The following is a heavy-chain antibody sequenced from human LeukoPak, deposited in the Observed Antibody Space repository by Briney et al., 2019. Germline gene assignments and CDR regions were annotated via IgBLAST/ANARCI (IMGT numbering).Heavy chain of an antibody. D-gene: IGHD6-13*01. J-gene: IGHJ5*02. CDR1: GGSFSGYY. V-gene: IGHV4-34*01. Sequence: SETLSLTCAVYGGSFSGYYWSWIRQPPGKGLEWIGEINHGGSTNYNPSLKSRVTISVDTSKNQFSLKLSSVTAADTAVYYCARVDKSSSWYRNWFDPWGQGTLVTVSS. CDR3: ARVDKSSSWYRNWFDP. CDR2: INHGGST.